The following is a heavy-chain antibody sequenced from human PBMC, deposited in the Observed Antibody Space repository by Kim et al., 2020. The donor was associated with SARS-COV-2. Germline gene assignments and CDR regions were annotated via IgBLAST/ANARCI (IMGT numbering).Heavy chain of an antibody. CDR1: GGSFSGYY. Sequence: SETLSLTCAVYGGSFSGYYWSWIRQPPGKGLEWIGEINHSGSTNYNPSLKSRVTISVDTSKNQFSLKLSSVTAADTAVYYCARVSLYYYYGMDVWGQGTTVTVSS. J-gene: IGHJ6*02. V-gene: IGHV4-34*01. CDR2: INHSGST. D-gene: IGHD3-22*01. CDR3: ARVSLYYYYGMDV.